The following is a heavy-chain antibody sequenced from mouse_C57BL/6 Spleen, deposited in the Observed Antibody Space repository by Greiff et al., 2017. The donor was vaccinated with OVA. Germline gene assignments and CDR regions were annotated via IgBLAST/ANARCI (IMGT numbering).Heavy chain of an antibody. CDR3: AREEDYYSNGYAMDY. V-gene: IGHV1-80*01. J-gene: IGHJ4*01. Sequence: VKLQESGAELVKPGASVKISCKASGYAFSSYWMNWVKQRPGKGLEWIGQIYPGDGDTNYNGKFKGKATLTADKSSSTAYMQLSSLTSEDSAVYFCAREEDYYSNGYAMDYWGQGTSVTVSS. D-gene: IGHD2-5*01. CDR1: GYAFSSYW. CDR2: IYPGDGDT.